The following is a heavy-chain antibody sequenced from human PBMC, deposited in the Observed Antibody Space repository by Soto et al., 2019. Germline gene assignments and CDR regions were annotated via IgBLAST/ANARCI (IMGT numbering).Heavy chain of an antibody. V-gene: IGHV3-30*18. CDR3: AKDHRNGGSRVDY. D-gene: IGHD2-15*01. CDR2: ISYDGSNS. J-gene: IGHJ4*02. CDR1: GFTFSSYA. Sequence: GGSLRLSCAASGFTFSSYAMSWVRQAPGKGLEWVAVISYDGSNSYYADSVKGRFTISRDNSNNALYLQMSSLRPEDTAVYFCAKDHRNGGSRVDYWGQGTLVTVSS.